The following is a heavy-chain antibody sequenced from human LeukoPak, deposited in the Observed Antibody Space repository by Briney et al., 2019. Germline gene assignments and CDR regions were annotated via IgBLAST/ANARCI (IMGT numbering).Heavy chain of an antibody. Sequence: PGGSLRLSCAASGFTFSSYSMNWVRQAPGKGLEWVSSISSSSSYIYYADSVKGRFPISRDNAKNSLCLQMNSLRAEDTAVYYCARGGSLAAFDIWGQGTMVTVSS. D-gene: IGHD6-13*01. J-gene: IGHJ3*02. CDR1: GFTFSSYS. CDR3: ARGGSLAAFDI. CDR2: ISSSSSYI. V-gene: IGHV3-21*01.